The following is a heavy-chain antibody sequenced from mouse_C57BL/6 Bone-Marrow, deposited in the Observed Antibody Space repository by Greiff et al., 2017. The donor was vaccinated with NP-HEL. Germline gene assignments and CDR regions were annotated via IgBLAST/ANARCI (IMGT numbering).Heavy chain of an antibody. CDR3: ARGNYYGRFAY. J-gene: IGHJ3*01. CDR2: IDPEDGET. V-gene: IGHV14-2*01. Sequence: EVKLQESGAELVKPGASVKLSCTASGFNIKDYYMHWVKQRTEQGLEWIGRIDPEDGETKYAPKFQGKATITADTSSNTAYLQLSSLTSEDTAVYYCARGNYYGRFAYWGQGTLVTVSA. D-gene: IGHD1-1*01. CDR1: GFNIKDYY.